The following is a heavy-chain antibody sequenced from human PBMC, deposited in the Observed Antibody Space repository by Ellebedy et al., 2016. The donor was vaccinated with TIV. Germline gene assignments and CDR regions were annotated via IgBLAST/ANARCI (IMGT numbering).Heavy chain of an antibody. CDR3: AKDLAAGTTLRLDY. CDR1: GLTFSNRV. D-gene: IGHD1-1*01. V-gene: IGHV3-23*01. Sequence: PGGSLRLSCVASGLTFSNRVMSWVRQAPGKGLEWVSGTSGGGATAYYADSVKGRFTISRDNSKNTLYLQMNSLRAEDTAVYYCAKDLAAGTTLRLDYWGQGTLVTVSS. J-gene: IGHJ4*02. CDR2: TSGGGATA.